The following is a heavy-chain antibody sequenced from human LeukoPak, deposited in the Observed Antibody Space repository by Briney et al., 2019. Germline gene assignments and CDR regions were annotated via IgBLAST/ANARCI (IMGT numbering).Heavy chain of an antibody. J-gene: IGHJ4*02. CDR3: ASSIAAFFDY. Sequence: PSETLSLTCTVSGGSISSGSYYWSWIRQPAGKGLEWIGRIYTSGSTNYNPSLKSRVTISVDTSKNQFSLKLSSVTAADTAVYYCASSIAAFFDYWGQGTLATVSS. CDR2: IYTSGST. D-gene: IGHD6-6*01. V-gene: IGHV4-61*02. CDR1: GGSISSGSYY.